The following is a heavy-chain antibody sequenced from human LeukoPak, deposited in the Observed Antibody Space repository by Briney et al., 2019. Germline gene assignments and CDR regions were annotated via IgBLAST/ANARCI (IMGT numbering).Heavy chain of an antibody. J-gene: IGHJ6*02. Sequence: ASVKVSCKASGYTFTSYDINWVRQATGQGLEWMGWMNPNSGNTGYAQKFQGRVTMTRNTSISTAYMELSSLRSEDTAVYYCARGRTYYDFWSGYRPYYYCGMDVWGQGTTVTVSS. D-gene: IGHD3-3*01. CDR3: ARGRTYYDFWSGYRPYYYCGMDV. V-gene: IGHV1-8*01. CDR1: GYTFTSYD. CDR2: MNPNSGNT.